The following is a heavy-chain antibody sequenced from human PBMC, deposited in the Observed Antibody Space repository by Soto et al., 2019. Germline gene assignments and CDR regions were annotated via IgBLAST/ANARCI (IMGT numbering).Heavy chain of an antibody. CDR3: ASASVEMATRFDY. CDR1: GGSISIGGYS. J-gene: IGHJ4*02. D-gene: IGHD5-12*01. Sequence: SETLSLTCAVSGGSISIGGYSWSWIRQPPGKGLEWIGYIYHSGSTYYNPSLKSRVTISVDRSKNQFSLKLSSVTAADTAVYYCASASVEMATRFDYWGQGTLVTVSS. CDR2: IYHSGST. V-gene: IGHV4-30-2*01.